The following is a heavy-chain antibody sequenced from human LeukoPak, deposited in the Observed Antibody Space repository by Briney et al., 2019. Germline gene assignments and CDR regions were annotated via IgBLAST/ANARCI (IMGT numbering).Heavy chain of an antibody. CDR2: ISAYNGNT. V-gene: IGHV1-18*01. CDR3: AREGMGPGVFDI. Sequence: ASVKVSCKASGYTFISYGINWVRQAPGQGPEWIGWISAYNGNTDYAQKVQGRVTMTTDTSTSTAYMELRSLRSDDTAVYYCAREGMGPGVFDIWGQGTMVTVSS. CDR1: GYTFISYG. D-gene: IGHD7-27*01. J-gene: IGHJ3*02.